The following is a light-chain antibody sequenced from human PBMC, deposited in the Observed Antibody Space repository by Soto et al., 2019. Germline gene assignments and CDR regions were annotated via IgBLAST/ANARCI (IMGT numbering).Light chain of an antibody. Sequence: EIVMTQSPATLSLSPGERATLSCRASQSVSNYLAWYQQKPGQAPRLLIYDASNRASGIPARFSGSGSGTDFTLTISSLEPEDFAVYYCQQRSIWVTFGGGTRVEIK. J-gene: IGKJ4*01. V-gene: IGKV3-11*01. CDR1: QSVSNY. CDR2: DAS. CDR3: QQRSIWVT.